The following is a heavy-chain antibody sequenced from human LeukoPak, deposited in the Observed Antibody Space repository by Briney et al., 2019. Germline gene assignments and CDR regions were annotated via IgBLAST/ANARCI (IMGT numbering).Heavy chain of an antibody. J-gene: IGHJ3*01. Sequence: PSETLSLTCAVSGDSISTSTWWNWVRQPPGKGLEWIGEIYHSGSTNRNPSLKSRVTISIDKTKKQFSLKLSSVTAADTAMYYCARGHNENNYKSTIDVWGQGTMVTVSS. CDR3: ARGHNENNYKSTIDV. D-gene: IGHD1/OR15-1a*01. CDR2: IYHSGST. V-gene: IGHV4-4*02. CDR1: GDSISTSTW.